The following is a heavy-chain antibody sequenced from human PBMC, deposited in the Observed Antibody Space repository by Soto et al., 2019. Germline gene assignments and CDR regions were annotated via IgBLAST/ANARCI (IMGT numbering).Heavy chain of an antibody. CDR3: ARAVYIWGSYRYTAYFDY. CDR2: ISSSSSTI. J-gene: IGHJ4*02. Sequence: EVQLVESGGGLVQPGGSLRLSCAASGFTFSSYSMNWVRQAPGKGLEWVSYISSSSSTIYYADSVKGRFTISRDNAKNSLYLQMNSLRAEDTAVYYCARAVYIWGSYRYTAYFDYWGQGTLVTVSS. CDR1: GFTFSSYS. V-gene: IGHV3-48*01. D-gene: IGHD3-16*02.